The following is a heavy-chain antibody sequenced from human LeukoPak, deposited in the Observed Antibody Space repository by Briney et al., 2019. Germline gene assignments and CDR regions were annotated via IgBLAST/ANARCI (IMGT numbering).Heavy chain of an antibody. CDR2: ISYSGRT. Sequence: SETLSLTCTVSGGSVSSYYWSWIRQTPGKGLEWIGYISYSGRTDYGPSLKSRVTMSLDTSKNQFSLKLSSVTAADTGVYYCARGYCTDEICQVFPCWGQGTLVTVS. D-gene: IGHD2-8*01. V-gene: IGHV4-59*02. CDR3: ARGYCTDEICQVFPC. CDR1: GGSVSSYY. J-gene: IGHJ4*02.